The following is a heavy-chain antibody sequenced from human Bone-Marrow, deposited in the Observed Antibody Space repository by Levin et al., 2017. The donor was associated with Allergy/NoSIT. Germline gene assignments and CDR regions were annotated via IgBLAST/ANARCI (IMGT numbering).Heavy chain of an antibody. CDR1: GFTFRNYA. CDR2: ISAIGSNT. D-gene: IGHD3-10*01. V-gene: IGHV3-23*01. Sequence: PGGSLRLSCAASGFTFRNYAMSWVRQAPGKGLKWVSTISAIGSNTYYADSVKGRFTISRDSSKNTLYLQMNSLRAEDTAVYYCAKMYYGSGTYGWFDPWGQGTLVTVSS. J-gene: IGHJ5*02. CDR3: AKMYYGSGTYGWFDP.